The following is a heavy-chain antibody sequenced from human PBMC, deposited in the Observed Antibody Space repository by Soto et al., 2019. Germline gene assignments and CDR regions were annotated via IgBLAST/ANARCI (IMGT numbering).Heavy chain of an antibody. CDR2: TIPIFGTA. J-gene: IGHJ5*02. V-gene: IGHV1-69*06. D-gene: IGHD6-13*01. CDR1: GGTFSSYA. CDR3: ARDGSSSWTLNSGSVWFDP. Sequence: SVKVSCKASGGTFSSYAISWVRQAPGQGLEWMGGTIPIFGTANYAQKFQGRVTITADKSTSTAYMELSSLRSEDTAVYYCARDGSSSWTLNSGSVWFDPWGQGTLVTVSS.